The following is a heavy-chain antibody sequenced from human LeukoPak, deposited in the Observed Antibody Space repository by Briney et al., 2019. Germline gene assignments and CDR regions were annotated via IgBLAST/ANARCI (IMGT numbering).Heavy chain of an antibody. CDR2: IYYSGST. D-gene: IGHD2-15*01. CDR3: ARAYCSGGSCYHPFYFDY. V-gene: IGHV4-59*06. J-gene: IGHJ4*02. CDR1: GGSISSYY. Sequence: SETLSLTCTVSGGSISSYYWSWIRQHPGKGLEWIGYIYYSGSTYYNPSLKSRVTISVDTSKNQFSLKLSSVTAADTAVYYCARAYCSGGSCYHPFYFDYWGQGTLVTVSS.